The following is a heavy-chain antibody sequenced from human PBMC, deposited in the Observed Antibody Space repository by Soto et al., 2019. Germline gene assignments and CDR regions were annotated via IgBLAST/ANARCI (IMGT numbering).Heavy chain of an antibody. CDR1: GYTFTSYD. CDR2: MTPNSANT. V-gene: IGHV1-8*01. Sequence: QVQLVQSGAEVKKPGASVKVSCKASGYTFTSYDITWLRQATGQGLEWMEWMTPNSANTGYAQKIQGRVTTTRNTSISTAYMELRSLRFKVTVVDSRGREGVRGMDVWGQGTTGTVSS. CDR3: GREGVRGMDV. D-gene: IGHD3-16*01. J-gene: IGHJ6*02.